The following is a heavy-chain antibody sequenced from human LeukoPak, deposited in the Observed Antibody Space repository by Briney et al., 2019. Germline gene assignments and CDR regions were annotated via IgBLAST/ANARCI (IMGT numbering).Heavy chain of an antibody. Sequence: SVKVSCTASGGSFNSYAINWVRQAPGQGLEWMGRIIPVFGTANYAQKFQGRVTITADESTSTAYMELSSLRSEDTAVYYCARDRNRGLGYCSSSSCYPFDYWGQGTLVTVSS. V-gene: IGHV1-69*13. CDR1: GGSFNSYA. J-gene: IGHJ4*02. CDR2: IIPVFGTA. CDR3: ARDRNRGLGYCSSSSCYPFDY. D-gene: IGHD2-15*01.